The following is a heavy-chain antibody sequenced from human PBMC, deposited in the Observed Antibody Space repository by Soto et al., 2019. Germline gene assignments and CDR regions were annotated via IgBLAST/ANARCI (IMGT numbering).Heavy chain of an antibody. CDR1: GGSISSGDYY. CDR3: ARGLQLWTLDY. D-gene: IGHD5-18*01. J-gene: IGHJ4*02. V-gene: IGHV4-61*08. CDR2: IYYRGST. Sequence: SETLSLTCTVSGGSISSGDYYWSWIRQPPGKGLEWIGYIYYRGSTNYNPSLKSRVTISLDASKNQFSLKLSSVTAADTAVYYCARGLQLWTLDYWGQGTLVTVSS.